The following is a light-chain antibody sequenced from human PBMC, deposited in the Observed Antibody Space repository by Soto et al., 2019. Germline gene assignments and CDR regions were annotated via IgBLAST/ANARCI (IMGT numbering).Light chain of an antibody. CDR2: DAS. CDR1: QDISNY. V-gene: IGKV1-33*01. CDR3: QQYDNLRGLT. Sequence: DIQMTQSPSSLSASVGDRVTITCQASQDISNYLNWYQQKPGKAPKLLIYDASNLETGVPSRFSGSGSGTDFTFTISSLQPEDIATYYCQQYDNLRGLTFGGGTKVESK. J-gene: IGKJ4*01.